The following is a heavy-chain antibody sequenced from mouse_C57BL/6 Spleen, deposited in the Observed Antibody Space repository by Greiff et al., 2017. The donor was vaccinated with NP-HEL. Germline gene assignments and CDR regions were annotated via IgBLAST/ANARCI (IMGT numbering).Heavy chain of an antibody. CDR2: IWSGGST. Sequence: VQLVESGPGLVQPSQSLSITCTVSGFSLTSYGVHWVRQSPGKGLEWLGVIWSGGSTDYNAAFISRLSISKDNSKSQVFFKMNSLQADNTAIYYCARNGGNYLYAMDYWGQGTSVTVSS. CDR3: ARNGGNYLYAMDY. D-gene: IGHD2-1*01. V-gene: IGHV2-2*01. J-gene: IGHJ4*01. CDR1: GFSLTSYG.